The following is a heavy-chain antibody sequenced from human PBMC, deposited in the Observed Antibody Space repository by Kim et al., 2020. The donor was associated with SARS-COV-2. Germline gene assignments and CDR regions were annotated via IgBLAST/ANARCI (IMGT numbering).Heavy chain of an antibody. Sequence: ASVKVSCKTSGYTFTAYAINWVRQAPGPGLAWMGWISPTPGTPMYAQDFTGRFVFSLDTSVSTAYLQISSLKAEDTALYYCATRPGTAVVGLSYWGKGTLVTVSS. J-gene: IGHJ4*02. D-gene: IGHD6-19*01. V-gene: IGHV7-4-1*02. CDR2: ISPTPGTP. CDR3: ATRPGTAVVGLSY. CDR1: GYTFTAYA.